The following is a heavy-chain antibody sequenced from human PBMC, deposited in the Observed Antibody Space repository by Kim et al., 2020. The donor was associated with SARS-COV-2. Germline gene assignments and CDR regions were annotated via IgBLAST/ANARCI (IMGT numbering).Heavy chain of an antibody. D-gene: IGHD5-12*01. V-gene: IGHV1-2*06. CDR2: INPNSGGT. J-gene: IGHJ4*02. CDR3: VSGFDSYYPDY. CDR1: GFSFTDYH. Sequence: ASVKVSCKSSGFSFTDYHIHWVRQAPGEGLEWMGRINPNSGGTEYAPRFQGRVTMTLDTSIRTAYMELSSLKSDDTAVYFCVSGFDSYYPDYWGQGTLVT.